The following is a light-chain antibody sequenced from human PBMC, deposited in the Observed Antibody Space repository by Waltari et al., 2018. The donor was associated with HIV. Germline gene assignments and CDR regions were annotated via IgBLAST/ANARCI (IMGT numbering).Light chain of an antibody. CDR3: AAWDDNVNGL. CDR2: NNN. Sequence: QSVLIQPPSASGAPGQRVTISCSGMRSNLGSNSVTWYQQLPGAPPSLLLYNNNQRPAGVPDRCSGSKSGTSASLAISGLQFEDEGDYYCAAWDDNVNGLFGGGTKLTVL. CDR1: RSNLGSNS. J-gene: IGLJ2*01. V-gene: IGLV1-44*01.